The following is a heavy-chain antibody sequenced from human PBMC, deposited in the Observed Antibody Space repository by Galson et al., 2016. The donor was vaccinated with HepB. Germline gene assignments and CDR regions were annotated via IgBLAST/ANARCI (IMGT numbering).Heavy chain of an antibody. J-gene: IGHJ3*02. CDR3: ARTRQPSAYAFDI. CDR2: IDWDDDK. CDR1: GFSLSTSGMC. Sequence: PALVKPTQTLTLTCTFSGFSLSTSGMCVSWIRQPPGKALEWLARIDWDDDKFYSTSLRTRLTISKDTSKNQVVLTMTNMDPVDTATYYCARTRQPSAYAFDIWGQGTMVTVSS. D-gene: IGHD6-13*01. V-gene: IGHV2-70*17.